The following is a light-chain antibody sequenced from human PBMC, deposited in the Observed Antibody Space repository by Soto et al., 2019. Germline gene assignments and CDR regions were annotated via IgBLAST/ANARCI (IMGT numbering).Light chain of an antibody. V-gene: IGKV3-15*01. Sequence: EIVMTQSPDTLSVSPGEGATLSCRVSQSIRSNLAWYQQRPGQAPRLLMYGASTRADGIPARLTGSGSGTEFTLTISSLQSEDFAVYYCQQYHIWPPWTSGQGTKVDI. CDR2: GAS. CDR3: QQYHIWPPWT. CDR1: QSIRSN. J-gene: IGKJ1*01.